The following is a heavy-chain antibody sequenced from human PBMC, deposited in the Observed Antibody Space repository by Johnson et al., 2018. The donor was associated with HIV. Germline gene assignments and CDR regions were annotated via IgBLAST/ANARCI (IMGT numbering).Heavy chain of an antibody. V-gene: IGHV3-30-3*01. CDR2: ISYDGSNK. CDR3: ARDKSGGGTDSGYDHFSAPDAFDI. J-gene: IGHJ3*02. D-gene: IGHD5-12*01. Sequence: QVQLVESGGGVVQPGRSLRLSCAASGFTFSSYAMHWVRQAPGKGLEWVAVISYDGSNKYYADSVKGRFTISRDNSKNTLYLQMNSLRAEETAVYYCARDKSGGGTDSGYDHFSAPDAFDIWGQGTMVTVSS. CDR1: GFTFSSYA.